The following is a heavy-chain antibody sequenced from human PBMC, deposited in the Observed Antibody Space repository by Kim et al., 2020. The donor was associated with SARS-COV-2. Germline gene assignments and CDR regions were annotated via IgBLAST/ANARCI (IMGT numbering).Heavy chain of an antibody. V-gene: IGHV4-34*01. CDR1: GGSVSGYY. CDR3: ARGIKGVVVVAAYFDY. J-gene: IGHJ4*02. D-gene: IGHD2-15*01. CDR2: INHSGST. Sequence: SETLSLTCAVYGGSVSGYYWSWIRQPPGKGLEWIGEINHSGSTNYNPSLKSRVTISVDTSKNQFSLKLSSVTAADTAVYYCARGIKGVVVVAAYFDYWGQGTLVTVSS.